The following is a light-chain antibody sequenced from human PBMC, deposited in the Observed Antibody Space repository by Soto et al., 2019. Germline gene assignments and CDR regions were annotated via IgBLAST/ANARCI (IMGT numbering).Light chain of an antibody. CDR3: SSYTSSSSVV. CDR2: EVA. V-gene: IGLV2-14*01. J-gene: IGLJ2*01. CDR1: SSDIGGYNY. Sequence: QSALTQPASVSGSPGQSITISCTGTSSDIGGYNYVSWYQQYPGKAPKLIIYEVATRPSGVSNRVSGSKSGNTASLTISGLQAEDEADYHCSSYTSSSSVVFGGGTKLTVL.